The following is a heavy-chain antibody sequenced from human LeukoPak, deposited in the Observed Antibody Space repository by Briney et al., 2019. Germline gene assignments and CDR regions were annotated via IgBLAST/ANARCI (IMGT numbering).Heavy chain of an antibody. Sequence: PGGSLRLSCAASGFTVSSNYMGWVRQAPGKGLEGVAVIHSGGCTSYADSAKCRFTISRDSSKNTLYLQMNSLRAEDTAVYYCYGIRLGDGFDIWGQRTMVIVSS. CDR1: GFTVSSNY. D-gene: IGHD3-16*01. CDR2: IHSGGCT. J-gene: IGHJ3*02. V-gene: IGHV3-53*01. CDR3: YGIRLGDGFDI.